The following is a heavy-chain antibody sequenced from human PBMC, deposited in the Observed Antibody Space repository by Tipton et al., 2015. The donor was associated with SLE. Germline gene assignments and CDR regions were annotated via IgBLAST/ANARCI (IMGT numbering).Heavy chain of an antibody. Sequence: SLRLSCAASGFTFSSYWMHWVRQAPGKGLVWVSRINSDGSSTRYADSEKGRFTISRDNAKNTLYLQMNSLTAEDTAVYYCTREYPGYYYLDVWGKGTMVTVSS. CDR2: INSDGSST. CDR1: GFTFSSYW. D-gene: IGHD2-2*01. CDR3: TREYPGYYYLDV. J-gene: IGHJ6*03. V-gene: IGHV3-74*01.